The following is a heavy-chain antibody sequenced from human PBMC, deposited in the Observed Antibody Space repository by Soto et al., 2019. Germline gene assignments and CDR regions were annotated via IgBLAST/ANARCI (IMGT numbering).Heavy chain of an antibody. D-gene: IGHD4-17*01. CDR2: ISYSGST. CDR3: ARDSRDYGDYLDY. CDR1: GASISSNF. Sequence: SETLSLTCTVSGASISSNFWSWIRQPPGKGLEWIGSISYSGSTNYNPSLKSRVTISVDTSKNQFSLKLSSVTAADTAVYYCARDSRDYGDYLDYWGQGTLVTVS. J-gene: IGHJ4*02. V-gene: IGHV4-59*01.